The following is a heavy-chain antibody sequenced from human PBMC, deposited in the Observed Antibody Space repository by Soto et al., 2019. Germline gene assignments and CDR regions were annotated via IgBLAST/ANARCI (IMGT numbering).Heavy chain of an antibody. Sequence: ASVKVSCKASGYTFTSYGISWVRQAPGQGLEWMGWISAYTGNTNYAQKLQGRVTMTTDTSTSTVYMELRSLRSDDTAVYYCAREKTLVVTAPPEDYYYYYGMDVWGQGATVTVSS. CDR1: GYTFTSYG. CDR2: ISAYTGNT. J-gene: IGHJ6*02. D-gene: IGHD2-21*02. V-gene: IGHV1-18*01. CDR3: AREKTLVVTAPPEDYYYYYGMDV.